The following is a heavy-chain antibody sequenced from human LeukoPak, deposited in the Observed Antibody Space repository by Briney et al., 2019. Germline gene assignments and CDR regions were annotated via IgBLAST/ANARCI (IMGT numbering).Heavy chain of an antibody. CDR2: ISYDGSNK. Sequence: PGGSLRHSCAASGFTFSSYAMHWVRQAPGRELEGVAVISYDGSNKYYADSVDGRFTISRDNSKNTLYLQMNSLRAEDTAVYYCARGTGHGFDYWGQGTLVTVSS. V-gene: IGHV3-30*03. J-gene: IGHJ4*02. CDR3: ARGTGHGFDY. CDR1: GFTFSSYA.